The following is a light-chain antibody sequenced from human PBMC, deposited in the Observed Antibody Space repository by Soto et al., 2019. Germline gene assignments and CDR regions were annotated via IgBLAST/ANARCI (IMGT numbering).Light chain of an antibody. J-gene: IGKJ1*01. Sequence: DIQMTQSPSTLSASVGDRVTITFRASESISRWLAWYQQKPGKPPNLLIYKASTLGSGVPSRFSGTGSGTEFTLTISRLQPDDFATYYCQQSHSYWTFGKGTKVDI. CDR3: QQSHSYWT. CDR1: ESISRW. CDR2: KAS. V-gene: IGKV1-5*03.